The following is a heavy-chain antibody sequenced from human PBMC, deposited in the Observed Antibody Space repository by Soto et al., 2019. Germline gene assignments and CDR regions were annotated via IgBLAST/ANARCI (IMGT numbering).Heavy chain of an antibody. Sequence: PSETLSLTCAVYGGSFSGYYWSWIRQPPGKGLEWTGEINHSGSTNYNPSLKSRVTISVDTSKNQFSLKLSSVTAADTAVYYCARGALAVAGKIDYWGQATLVTVSS. D-gene: IGHD6-19*01. CDR2: INHSGST. J-gene: IGHJ4*02. V-gene: IGHV4-34*01. CDR3: ARGALAVAGKIDY. CDR1: GGSFSGYY.